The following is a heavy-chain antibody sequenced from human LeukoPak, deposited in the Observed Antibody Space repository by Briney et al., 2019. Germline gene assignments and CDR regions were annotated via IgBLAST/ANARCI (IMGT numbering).Heavy chain of an antibody. CDR1: GYTLTELS. V-gene: IGHV1-24*01. J-gene: IGHJ4*02. CDR3: ATWSGYYTIGFDY. CDR2: FDPEDGET. D-gene: IGHD3-3*01. Sequence: ASVKVSCKVSGYTLTELSMHWVRQAPGIGLEWMGGFDPEDGETIYAQKFQGRLTMTEDTSTDTAYMELSSLRSEDTAVYYCATWSGYYTIGFDYWGQGTLVTVSS.